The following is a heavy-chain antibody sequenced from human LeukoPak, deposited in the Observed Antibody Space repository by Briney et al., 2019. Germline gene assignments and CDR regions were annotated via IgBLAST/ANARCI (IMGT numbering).Heavy chain of an antibody. V-gene: IGHV4-38-2*02. CDR2: IWHTGST. Sequence: PSETLSLTCTVSGYSINSGYYWGWIRQPPGKGLEWIGSIWHTGSTYYNPSLKSRVTISMDMSKNQFSLKLTSVTAADTAVYYCARSTWGSGRCRFDPWGQGTLVTVSS. J-gene: IGHJ5*02. CDR3: ARSTWGSGRCRFDP. CDR1: GYSINSGYY. D-gene: IGHD3-10*01.